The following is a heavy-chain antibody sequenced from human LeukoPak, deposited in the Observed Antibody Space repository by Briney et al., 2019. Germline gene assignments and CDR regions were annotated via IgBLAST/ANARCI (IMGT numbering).Heavy chain of an antibody. J-gene: IGHJ3*02. CDR1: GGSISSYY. D-gene: IGHD3-22*01. CDR2: IYYSRST. CDR3: ARHWYYYDSSGYSDAFDI. V-gene: IGHV4-59*08. Sequence: SETLSLTCTVSGGSISSYYWSWIRQPPGKGLEWIGYIYYSRSTNYNPSLKSRVTISVDTSKNQFSLKLSSVTAADTAVYYCARHWYYYDSSGYSDAFDIWGQGTMVTVSS.